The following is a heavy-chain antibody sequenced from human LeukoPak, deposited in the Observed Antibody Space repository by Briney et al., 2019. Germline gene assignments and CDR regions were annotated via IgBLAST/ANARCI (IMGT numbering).Heavy chain of an antibody. CDR1: GFTFSSSD. V-gene: IGHV3-13*01. CDR3: VREAFGAAGGNNFQYLEV. Sequence: TGGSLRLSCAASGFTFSSSDMHWVRQSTEKGLEWVSAIGTIGDTYYAGSVKGRFTISRENAENSLYLQMNSLTAGDTAVYYCVREAFGAAGGNNFQYLEVWGKGTTVTISS. D-gene: IGHD6-13*01. J-gene: IGHJ6*03. CDR2: IGTIGDT.